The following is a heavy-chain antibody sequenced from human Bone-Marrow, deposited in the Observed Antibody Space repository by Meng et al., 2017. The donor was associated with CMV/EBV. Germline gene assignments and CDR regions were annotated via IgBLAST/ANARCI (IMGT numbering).Heavy chain of an antibody. D-gene: IGHD4-11*01. CDR2: ISSSSSTI. Sequence: GESLKISCAASGFSFSSYSMNWVRQAPGKGLEWVSYISSSSSTIYYADSVKGRFTISRDNAKTAPYLQMNSLRAEDTAVYYCARDLRRGYSNYDYYYGMDVWGQGTTVTVSS. V-gene: IGHV3-48*04. CDR1: GFSFSSYS. CDR3: ARDLRRGYSNYDYYYGMDV. J-gene: IGHJ6*02.